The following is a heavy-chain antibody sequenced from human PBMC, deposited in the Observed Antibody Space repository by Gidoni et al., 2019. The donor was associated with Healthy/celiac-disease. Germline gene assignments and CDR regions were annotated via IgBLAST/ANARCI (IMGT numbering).Heavy chain of an antibody. CDR2: ISSSSSYI. CDR1: GFTFRSYS. J-gene: IGHJ4*02. V-gene: IGHV3-21*01. D-gene: IGHD3-10*01. Sequence: EVQLVESGGGLVKPGGSLRLSCAASGFTFRSYSRTWVRQAPGKGLGWVSSISSSSSYIYYADSVKGRFTISRDNAKNSLYLQMNSLRAEDTAVYYCARGGRRSMAPYYFDYWGQGTLVTVSS. CDR3: ARGGRRSMAPYYFDY.